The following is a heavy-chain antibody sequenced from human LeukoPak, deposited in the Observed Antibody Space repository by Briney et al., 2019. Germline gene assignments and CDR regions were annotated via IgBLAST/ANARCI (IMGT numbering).Heavy chain of an antibody. CDR3: ARDWTPLTCYYDSSGPTFDY. D-gene: IGHD3-22*01. Sequence: SETLSLTCTVSGGSISSSSYYWGWIRQPPGKGLEWIGSIYYSGSTYYNPSLKSRVTISVDTSKNQFSLKLSSVTAADTAVYYCARDWTPLTCYYDSSGPTFDYWGQGTLVTVSS. CDR1: GGSISSSSYY. J-gene: IGHJ4*02. CDR2: IYYSGST. V-gene: IGHV4-39*07.